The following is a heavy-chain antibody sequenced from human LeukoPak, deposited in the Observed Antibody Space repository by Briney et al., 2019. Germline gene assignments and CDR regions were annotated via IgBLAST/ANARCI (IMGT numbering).Heavy chain of an antibody. Sequence: SETLSLTCTVSGGSISSYYWSWIRQPAGKGLEWIGRIYSSGSANYSPSLKSRVTMSVDTSKNQFSLKLSSVTAADTAVYYCARVGYGGDLDYRGLGTLVTVSS. CDR1: GGSISSYY. CDR3: ARVGYGGDLDY. J-gene: IGHJ4*02. CDR2: IYSSGSA. V-gene: IGHV4-4*07. D-gene: IGHD4-23*01.